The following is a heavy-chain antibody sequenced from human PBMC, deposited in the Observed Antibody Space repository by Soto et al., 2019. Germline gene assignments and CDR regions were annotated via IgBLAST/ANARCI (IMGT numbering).Heavy chain of an antibody. V-gene: IGHV1-69*06. CDR3: ARGTRSGSYYYYGLDV. D-gene: IGHD3-3*01. Sequence: QVQLVQSGADVKKPGSSVKVSCKASGGTFSSYAISWVRQAPGQGLEWMGGIIPIFGTTNYARRLQGRVTITADKSTSTADMELRRLRSEVTAVYYCARGTRSGSYYYYGLDVWGQGTTVTVSS. J-gene: IGHJ6*02. CDR1: GGTFSSYA. CDR2: IIPIFGTT.